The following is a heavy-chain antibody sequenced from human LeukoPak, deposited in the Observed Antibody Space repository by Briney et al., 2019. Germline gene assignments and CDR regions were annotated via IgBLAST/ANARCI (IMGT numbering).Heavy chain of an antibody. CDR1: GFTVSSNY. D-gene: IGHD5-24*01. J-gene: IGHJ4*02. CDR3: ARGLVEKSTLDY. V-gene: IGHV3-66*02. Sequence: GGSLRLSCAASGFTVSSNYMSWVRQAPGKGLEWVSVIYNGGSTYYADSVKGRFTISRENSKNTLYLQMNSLRAEDTAVYYCARGLVEKSTLDYWGQGTLVTVSS. CDR2: IYNGGST.